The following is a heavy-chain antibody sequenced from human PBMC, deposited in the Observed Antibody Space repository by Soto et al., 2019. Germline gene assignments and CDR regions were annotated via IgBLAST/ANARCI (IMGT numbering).Heavy chain of an antibody. CDR1: GGSINSVTDY. Sequence: TSETLSLTCTVSGGSINSVTDYWRWIRQYPGKGLEWIGYIYYSGATYYSPSLKSRVTISLGTSKNHFSLRLSSVTAADTAVYYCARERPRYHWFDPWGQGTLVTVSS. J-gene: IGHJ5*02. CDR3: ARERPRYHWFDP. V-gene: IGHV4-31*03. CDR2: IYYSGAT. D-gene: IGHD2-2*01.